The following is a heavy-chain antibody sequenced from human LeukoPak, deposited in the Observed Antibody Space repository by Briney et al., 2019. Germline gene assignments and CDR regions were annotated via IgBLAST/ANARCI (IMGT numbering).Heavy chain of an antibody. J-gene: IGHJ4*02. CDR1: GSTFTSYY. CDR2: INPSGGST. CDR3: ARDKVWYSSSWYLDY. D-gene: IGHD6-13*01. Sequence: ASVKVSCKASGSTFTSYYMHWVRQAPGQGLEWMGIINPSGGSTSYAQKFQGRVTMTRDTSTSTVYMELSSLRSEDTAVYYCARDKVWYSSSWYLDYWGQGTLVTVSS. V-gene: IGHV1-46*01.